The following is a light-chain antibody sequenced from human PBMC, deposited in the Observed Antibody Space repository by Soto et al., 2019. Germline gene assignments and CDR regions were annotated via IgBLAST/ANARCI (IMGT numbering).Light chain of an antibody. J-gene: IGLJ3*02. V-gene: IGLV2-14*01. CDR2: QVS. CDR1: SSDVGGYTY. CDR3: SSHTSSNTRV. Sequence: QSVLTQPASVSGSPGQSITISCTGTSSDVGGYTYVSWYQQHPGKAPKLMIYQVSNRPSGISNRFSGSKSGNTASLTISGLQTEDEADYYCSSHTSSNTRVFGGGTKVTVL.